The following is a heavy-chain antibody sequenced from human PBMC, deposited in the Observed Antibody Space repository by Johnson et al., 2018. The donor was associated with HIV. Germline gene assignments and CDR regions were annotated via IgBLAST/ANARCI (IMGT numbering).Heavy chain of an antibody. V-gene: IGHV3-30-3*01. CDR1: GFTFSSYA. D-gene: IGHD3-16*01. CDR3: ARSRHGGIQPSDAFDV. CDR2: ISYDGSNK. J-gene: IGHJ3*01. Sequence: QMLLVESGGGLIQPGGSLRLSCAASGFTFSSYAMHWVRQAPGKGLEWVAVISYDGSNKYYADSVKGRFTISRDHAKNSMYLQMNSLRAEDTAVYYCARSRHGGIQPSDAFDVWGQGTMVTVSS.